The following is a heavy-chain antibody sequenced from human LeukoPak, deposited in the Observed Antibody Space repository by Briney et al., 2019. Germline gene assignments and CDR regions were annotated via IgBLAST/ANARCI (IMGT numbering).Heavy chain of an antibody. CDR1: GFTASSNY. D-gene: IGHD3-22*01. V-gene: IGHV3-53*04. Sequence: GGSLRLSCAVSGFTASSNYMSWVRQAPGKGLEWVSVIYSDDRTYYADSVKGRFTISRHTSKKTLYLQMNSLRAEDTAVYYCARDTGIYDSSGYYYYYYGMDVWGQGTTVTVSS. J-gene: IGHJ6*02. CDR3: ARDTGIYDSSGYYYYYYGMDV. CDR2: IYSDDRT.